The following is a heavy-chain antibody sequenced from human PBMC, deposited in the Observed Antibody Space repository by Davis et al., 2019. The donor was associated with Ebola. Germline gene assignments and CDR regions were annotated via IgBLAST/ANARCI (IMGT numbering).Heavy chain of an antibody. J-gene: IGHJ4*02. D-gene: IGHD3-10*01. Sequence: ALVKVSCKASGYTFTSYYMHWVRQAPGQGLEWMGIINPSGGSTSYAQKFQGRVTITRDTSTSTVYMELSSLRSEDTAVYYCARDYYRGGYFDYWGQGTLVTVSS. CDR3: ARDYYRGGYFDY. CDR1: GYTFTSYY. CDR2: INPSGGST. V-gene: IGHV1-46*01.